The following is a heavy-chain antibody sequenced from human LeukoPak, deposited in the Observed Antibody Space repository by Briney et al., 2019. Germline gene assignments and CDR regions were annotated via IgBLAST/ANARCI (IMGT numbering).Heavy chain of an antibody. V-gene: IGHV3-21*01. CDR1: GFTFSSYS. D-gene: IGHD5-24*01. CDR2: ISSSSSYI. Sequence: KTGGSLRLSCATSGFTFSSYSMNWVRQAPGKGLEWVSSISSSSSYIYYADSVKGRFTISRDNAKNSLYLQMNSLRAEDTAVYYCARDSVRTRRRSPTIGGFFDYWGQGTLVTVSS. J-gene: IGHJ4*02. CDR3: ARDSVRTRRRSPTIGGFFDY.